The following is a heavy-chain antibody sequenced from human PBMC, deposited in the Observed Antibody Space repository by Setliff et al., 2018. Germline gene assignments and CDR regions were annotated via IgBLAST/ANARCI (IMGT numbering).Heavy chain of an antibody. V-gene: IGHV1-24*01. CDR1: GYTFTSYD. J-gene: IGHJ4*02. CDR3: ATQPLQWELLGFDY. Sequence: ASVKVSCKASGYTFTSYDINWVRQAPGKGLEWMGGFDPEDGETIYAQKFQGRVTMTEDTSTDTAYMELSSLRSEDTAVYYCATQPLQWELLGFDYWGQGTLVTVSS. D-gene: IGHD1-26*01. CDR2: FDPEDGET.